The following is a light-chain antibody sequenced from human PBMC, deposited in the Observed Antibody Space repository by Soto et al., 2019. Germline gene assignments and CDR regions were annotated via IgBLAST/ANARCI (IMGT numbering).Light chain of an antibody. V-gene: IGLV2-14*01. J-gene: IGLJ2*01. CDR1: SSDIGGYNY. Sequence: QSALTQPASVSGSPGQSITISCTGTSSDIGGYNYVSWYQQHPGKAPKLMIYDVSSRPSGVSNRFSGSKSGNTASLTISGLQAEDEADDYCSSYTSSRTVVFGGGTKLTVL. CDR2: DVS. CDR3: SSYTSSRTVV.